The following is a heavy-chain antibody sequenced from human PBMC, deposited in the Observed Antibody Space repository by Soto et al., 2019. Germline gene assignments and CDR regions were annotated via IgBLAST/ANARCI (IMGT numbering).Heavy chain of an antibody. V-gene: IGHV4-30-2*01. D-gene: IGHD4-17*01. CDR3: PRAIPINGDSKASDF. CDR1: GGSISSGGYS. Sequence: PSETLSLTCAVSGGSISSGGYSWSWIRQPTGKGLEWIGYIYHSGSTYYNPSLKSRVTISVDRSKNQFSLKLSSVTAADPAVYYSPRAIPINGDSKASDFSGKGTLVTVSS. CDR2: IYHSGST. J-gene: IGHJ4*02.